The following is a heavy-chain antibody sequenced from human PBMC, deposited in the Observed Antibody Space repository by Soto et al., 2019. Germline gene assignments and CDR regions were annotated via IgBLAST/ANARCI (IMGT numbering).Heavy chain of an antibody. V-gene: IGHV1-69*13. CDR2: IIPIFGTA. D-gene: IGHD2-15*01. CDR3: ARRRVCSGGSCYSYYYYGMDV. CDR1: GGTFSSYA. J-gene: IGHJ6*02. Sequence: SVKVSCKASGGTFSSYAISWVRQAPGQGLEWMGGIIPIFGTANYTQKFQGRVTITADESTSTAYMELSSLRSEDTAVYYCARRRVCSGGSCYSYYYYGMDVWGQGTTVTVSS.